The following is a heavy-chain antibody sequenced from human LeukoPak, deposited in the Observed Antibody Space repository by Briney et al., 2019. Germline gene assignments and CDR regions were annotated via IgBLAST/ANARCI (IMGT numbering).Heavy chain of an antibody. Sequence: SETLSLTCTVSGGSISSSYWSWIRQSPGEGLEWIGYIYHTGSTNYNPSLKSRVTILVDTSKNQFSLKLISVTAADTAVYYCTRENFVVTPGLAFFDYWGQGTLVTVSS. CDR3: TRENFVVTPGLAFFDY. V-gene: IGHV4-59*01. J-gene: IGHJ4*02. CDR2: IYHTGST. D-gene: IGHD4-23*01. CDR1: GGSISSSY.